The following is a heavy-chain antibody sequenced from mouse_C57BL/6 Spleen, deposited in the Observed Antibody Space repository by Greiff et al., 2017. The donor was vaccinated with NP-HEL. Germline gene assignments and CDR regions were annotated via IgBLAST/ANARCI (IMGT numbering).Heavy chain of an antibody. V-gene: IGHV5-9*01. D-gene: IGHD1-1*01. J-gene: IGHJ4*01. CDR1: GFTFSSYT. CDR3: ARDEDGSSYFDY. Sequence: EVQVVESGGGLVKPGGSLKLSCAASGFTFSSYTMSWVRQTPEKRLEWVATISGGGGNTYYPDSVKGRFTISRDNAKNTLYLQMSSLRSEDTALYYCARDEDGSSYFDYWGQGTSVTVSS. CDR2: ISGGGGNT.